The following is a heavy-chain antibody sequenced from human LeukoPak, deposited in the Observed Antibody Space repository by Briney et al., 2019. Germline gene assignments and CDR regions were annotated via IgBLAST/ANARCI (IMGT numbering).Heavy chain of an antibody. J-gene: IGHJ4*02. V-gene: IGHV4-61*01. Sequence: SETLSLTCTVSGDSVTSGTYFWTWIRQPPGKGLEWVGYIYYSGSTIYNPSLKSRVTISADTSKNQFSLKLSSVTAADTAMYYCARDSPLYSGYDVFDYWGQGTLVTVSS. CDR3: ARDSPLYSGYDVFDY. CDR1: GDSVTSGTYF. D-gene: IGHD5-12*01. CDR2: IYYSGST.